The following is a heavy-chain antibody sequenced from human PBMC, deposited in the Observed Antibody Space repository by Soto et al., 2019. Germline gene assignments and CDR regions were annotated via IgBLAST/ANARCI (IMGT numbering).Heavy chain of an antibody. D-gene: IGHD6-19*01. CDR2: IIPIFGTA. V-gene: IGHV1-69*12. Sequence: QVQLVQSGAEVKKPGSSVKVSCKASGGTFSSYAISWVRQAPGQGLEWLGGIIPIFGTANYAQKFQGRVTITADESTSTAYMELSSLRPEDTAVYYYARQRNQSSSGWYLYYDYGMDVWGQGTTVTVS. J-gene: IGHJ6*02. CDR1: GGTFSSYA. CDR3: ARQRNQSSSGWYLYYDYGMDV.